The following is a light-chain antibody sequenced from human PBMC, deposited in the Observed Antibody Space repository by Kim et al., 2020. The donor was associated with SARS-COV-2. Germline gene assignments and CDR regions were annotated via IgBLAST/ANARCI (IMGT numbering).Light chain of an antibody. Sequence: HTATLACSGISYSTESTPVNRYHQLRGTAPKVLISSSNQRPSVVRDRFAGCKSGTPGSVAISGLQSEDEADYYCAAWDDSLSGWVFGGGTQLTVL. CDR3: AAWDDSLSGWV. CDR1: SYSTESTP. CDR2: SSN. V-gene: IGLV1-44*01. J-gene: IGLJ3*02.